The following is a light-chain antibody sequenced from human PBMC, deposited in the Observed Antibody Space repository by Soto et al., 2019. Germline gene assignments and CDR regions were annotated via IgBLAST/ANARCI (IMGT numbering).Light chain of an antibody. V-gene: IGKV1-5*03. Sequence: DIQMTQTPSTRSGSVGDRFTVTCRASQSISNSLAWYQQKPGKAPKLLIYRASALQSGVPSRFSGSGSGTEFTLTIDSLQPEDFATYYCQQSFSPLLTFGGGTKVDIK. CDR1: QSISNS. CDR2: RAS. J-gene: IGKJ4*01. CDR3: QQSFSPLLT.